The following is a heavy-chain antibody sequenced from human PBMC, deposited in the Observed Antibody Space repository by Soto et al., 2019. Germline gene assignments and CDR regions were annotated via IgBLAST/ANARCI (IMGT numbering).Heavy chain of an antibody. CDR3: ARDGTYNWV. CDR2: IYSGVAT. V-gene: IGHV3-66*01. CDR1: GFTVSNNY. D-gene: IGHD1-1*01. Sequence: EVQLVESGGGLVQPVGSLRLSCAASGFTVSNNYMRWVRQAPGKGLEWVSLIYSGVATYYADSVKGRFTISTNISKNTLYLKMNSLRAEDTAVYYCARDGTYNWVGGQGILVTVSS. J-gene: IGHJ4*02.